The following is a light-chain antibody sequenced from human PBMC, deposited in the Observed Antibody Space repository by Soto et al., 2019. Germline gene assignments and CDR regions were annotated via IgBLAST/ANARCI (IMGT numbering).Light chain of an antibody. V-gene: IGLV2-14*01. CDR3: SSYTSSSTRV. J-gene: IGLJ1*01. CDR1: SSDVGGYNY. CDR2: EVS. Sequence: QSALTQPASVSGSPGQSITISCTGTSSDVGGYNYVSWYQQHPDKAPKLLIYEVSNRPSGVSNRFSASKSGNTASLTISGLQAEDEADYYCSSYTSSSTRVFGTGTKLTVL.